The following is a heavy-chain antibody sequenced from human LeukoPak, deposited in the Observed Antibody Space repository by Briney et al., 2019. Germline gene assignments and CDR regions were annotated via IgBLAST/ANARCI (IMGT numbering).Heavy chain of an antibody. CDR2: ISAYNGNT. J-gene: IGHJ3*02. CDR1: GYTFTSYG. CDR3: ASWGRRHNDAFDI. D-gene: IGHD7-27*01. Sequence: ASVKVSCKASGYTFTSYGISWVRRAPGQGLEWMGWISAYNGNTNYAQKLQGRVTTTTDTSTSTAYMELRSLRSDDTAVYYCASWGRRHNDAFDIWGQGTMVTVSS. V-gene: IGHV1-18*01.